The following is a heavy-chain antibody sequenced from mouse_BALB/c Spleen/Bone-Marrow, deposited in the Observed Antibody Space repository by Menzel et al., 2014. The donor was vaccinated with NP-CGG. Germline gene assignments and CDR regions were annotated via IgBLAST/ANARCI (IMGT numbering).Heavy chain of an antibody. Sequence: VQLQQSGPGLVAPSQSLSITCTVSGFSLSRYSVHWVRQPPGKGLEWLGTIWGGGSTDYNSALKSRLSISKDNSKSQVFLKMNSLQTDDTAMYYCARKAYYGNYWYFDVWGAGTTVTVSS. V-gene: IGHV2-6-4*01. CDR3: ARKAYYGNYWYFDV. D-gene: IGHD2-10*01. CDR2: IWGGGST. CDR1: GFSLSRYS. J-gene: IGHJ1*01.